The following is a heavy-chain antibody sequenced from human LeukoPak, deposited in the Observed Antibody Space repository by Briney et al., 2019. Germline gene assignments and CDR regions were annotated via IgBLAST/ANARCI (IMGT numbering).Heavy chain of an antibody. CDR3: AKTSAGIRGGYFDY. CDR1: GFTFSSYE. Sequence: PGGSLRLSCAASGFTFSSYEMNWVRQAPGKGLEWVSYISSSGSTIYYADSVKGRFTISRDNSKNTLFLQMSSLRAEDTAVYYCAKTSAGIRGGYFDYWGQGTLVTVSS. D-gene: IGHD3-10*01. CDR2: ISSSGSTI. V-gene: IGHV3-48*03. J-gene: IGHJ4*02.